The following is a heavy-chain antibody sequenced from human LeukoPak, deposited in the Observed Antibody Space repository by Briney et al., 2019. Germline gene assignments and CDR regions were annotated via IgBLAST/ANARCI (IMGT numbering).Heavy chain of an antibody. CDR2: IKQDGSEK. D-gene: IGHD6-6*01. CDR1: GFTFSSYW. V-gene: IGHV3-7*01. CDR3: AREQYSSSEYGMDV. Sequence: GGSLRLSCAASGFTFSSYWMSWVRQAPGKGLEWVANIKQDGSEKYYVDPVKGRFTISRDNAKNSLYLQMNSLRAEDTAVYYCAREQYSSSEYGMDVWGQGTTVTVSS. J-gene: IGHJ6*02.